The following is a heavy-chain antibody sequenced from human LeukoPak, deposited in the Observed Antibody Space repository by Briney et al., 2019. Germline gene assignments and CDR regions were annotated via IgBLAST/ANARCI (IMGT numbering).Heavy chain of an antibody. CDR1: GGFISSYY. D-gene: IGHD2-21*01. CDR3: AREVASLDY. Sequence: PSETLSLTCTVSGGFISSYYWSWIRQPPGKGLEWIGYVYYTGSTNYNPSLMSRVTISVDTSKNQFSLKLSSVTAAVTAVYYCAREVASLDYWGQGTLVTVSS. J-gene: IGHJ4*02. V-gene: IGHV4-59*12. CDR2: VYYTGST.